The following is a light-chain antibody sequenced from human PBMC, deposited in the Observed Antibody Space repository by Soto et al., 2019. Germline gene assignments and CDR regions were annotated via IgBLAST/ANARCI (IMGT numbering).Light chain of an antibody. Sequence: QSVLTQPRSVSGSPGQSVTISCTGTSSDVGDYNYVSWYQQYPGKAPKLVIYDVSKRPSGVPDRFSGSKSGNTASLTISGLQAEDEADYYCCSFAGSYTFWVFGGGTKLTFL. CDR3: CSFAGSYTFWV. V-gene: IGLV2-11*01. CDR1: SSDVGDYNY. CDR2: DVS. J-gene: IGLJ3*02.